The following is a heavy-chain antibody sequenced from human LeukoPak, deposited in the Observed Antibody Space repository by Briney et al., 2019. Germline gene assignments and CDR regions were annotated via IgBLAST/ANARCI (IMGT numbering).Heavy chain of an antibody. V-gene: IGHV3-48*04. CDR1: GFIFSTYG. D-gene: IGHD6-19*01. Sequence: GSLRLSCAASGFIFSTYGMNWVRQAPGKGLEWVSHISSGSDSIYYADFVRGRFTVSRDNTKSSLYLQMNSLRAEDTAIYYCAGEGSGWLPNYWGQGTLVTVSS. CDR2: ISSGSDSI. J-gene: IGHJ4*02. CDR3: AGEGSGWLPNY.